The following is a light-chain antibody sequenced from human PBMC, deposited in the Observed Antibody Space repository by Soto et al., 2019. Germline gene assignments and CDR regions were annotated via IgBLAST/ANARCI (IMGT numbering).Light chain of an antibody. CDR1: HSLNSGY. Sequence: EIVLTQSPGTLSLSPGERATLSCRASHSLNSGYLAWYQQRPGQGPRLLIYGASTRATGVPGRFSGSGSGKDFTHILVLLEADDLPGCYCPQYGSSSTFGPGTKVDI. CDR2: GAS. V-gene: IGKV3-20*01. J-gene: IGKJ3*01. CDR3: PQYGSSST.